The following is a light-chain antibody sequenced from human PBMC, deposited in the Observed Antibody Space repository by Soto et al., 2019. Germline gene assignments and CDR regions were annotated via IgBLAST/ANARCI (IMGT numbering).Light chain of an antibody. CDR1: QSVSSSY. Sequence: ESVLTQSPGTLSLSPGERATLSCRASQSVSSSYLAWYQQKPGQAPRLLIYGASSRATGIPDRFSGSGSGTDFTLTISRLEPEDFAVYYCQQYGSSPIFGQGTRLEIK. V-gene: IGKV3-20*01. J-gene: IGKJ5*01. CDR3: QQYGSSPI. CDR2: GAS.